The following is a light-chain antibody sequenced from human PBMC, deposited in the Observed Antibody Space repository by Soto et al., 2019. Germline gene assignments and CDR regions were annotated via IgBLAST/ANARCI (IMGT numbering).Light chain of an antibody. CDR3: QQYGTSPPWT. Sequence: ELLMTQSPATLSVSPGERATLSCRASQSVSSNLAWYQQKPGQAPILLIHRASSRDTGIPDRFSGSGSGTDFTLTISRLEPEDFAVYYCQQYGTSPPWTFGRGTKVDIK. CDR2: RAS. V-gene: IGKV3-20*01. J-gene: IGKJ1*01. CDR1: QSVSSN.